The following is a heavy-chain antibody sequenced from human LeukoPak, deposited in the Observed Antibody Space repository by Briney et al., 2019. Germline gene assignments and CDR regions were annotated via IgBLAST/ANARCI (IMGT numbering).Heavy chain of an antibody. CDR3: ASGGIGILDY. V-gene: IGHV4-59*01. J-gene: IGHJ4*02. CDR2: IYYSGST. CDR1: GGSISSYY. D-gene: IGHD2-21*01. Sequence: SETLTLTCTVSGGSISSYYWSWIRQPPEKGLEWIGYIYYSGSTNYNPSLKSRVTISVDTSKNQFSLKLSSVTAADTAVYYCASGGIGILDYWGQGTLVTVSS.